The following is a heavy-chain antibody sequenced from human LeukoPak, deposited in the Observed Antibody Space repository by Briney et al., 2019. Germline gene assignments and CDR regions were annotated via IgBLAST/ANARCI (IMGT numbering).Heavy chain of an antibody. D-gene: IGHD6-13*01. CDR2: ICNDVRNK. CDR1: GFTLSSYG. V-gene: IGHV3-33*06. J-gene: IGHJ5*02. CDR3: AKDTKDSSSWYGNWFDP. Sequence: GGTLRLSCAASGFTLSSYGMHWVRQAPGKGLEGVAVICNDVRNKYYADSVKGRFTISRDNSKNTLYLQMNSLRAEDTAVYYCAKDTKDSSSWYGNWFDPWGQGTLVTVSS.